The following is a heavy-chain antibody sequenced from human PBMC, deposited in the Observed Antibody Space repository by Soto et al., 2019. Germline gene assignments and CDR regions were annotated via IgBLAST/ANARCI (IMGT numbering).Heavy chain of an antibody. CDR2: ISGSGGST. D-gene: IGHD3-10*01. CDR3: AKGSTDSYPGSRIFDF. CDR1: GFTFSSYA. J-gene: IGHJ4*02. Sequence: GGSLRLSCAASGFTFSSYAMSWVCQAPGKGLEWVSAISGSGGSTYYADSVKGRFTISRDNSKNTLYLQMNSLRAEDTAVYYCAKGSTDSYPGSRIFDFWGRGTLVTVSS. V-gene: IGHV3-23*01.